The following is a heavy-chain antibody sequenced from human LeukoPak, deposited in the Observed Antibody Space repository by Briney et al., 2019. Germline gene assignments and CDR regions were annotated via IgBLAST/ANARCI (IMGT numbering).Heavy chain of an antibody. CDR1: GGSISSSSYY. J-gene: IGHJ4*02. CDR3: ARGLIAAREYYLDS. V-gene: IGHV4-39*07. D-gene: IGHD6-6*01. CDR2: IYYSGST. Sequence: PSETLSLTCTVSGGSISSSSYYWGWIRQPPGKGLEWIGSIYYSGSTYYNPSLRSRVTISVDTSKNQFSLKLSSVTAADTAVYYCARGLIAAREYYLDSWGQGTLVTVSS.